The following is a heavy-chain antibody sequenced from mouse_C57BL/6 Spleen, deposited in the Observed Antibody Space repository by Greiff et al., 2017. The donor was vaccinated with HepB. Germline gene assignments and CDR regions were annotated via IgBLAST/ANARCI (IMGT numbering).Heavy chain of an antibody. Sequence: EVQLQQSGPELVKPGASVKISCKASGYSFTDYNMNWVKQSNGKSLEWIGVINPNYGTTSYNHKFKGKATLTVDQSSSTAYMQLNSLTSEDSAVFYCARGGSSGRDAMDYWGQGTSVTVSS. CDR3: ARGGSSGRDAMDY. CDR2: INPNYGTT. V-gene: IGHV1-39*01. J-gene: IGHJ4*01. D-gene: IGHD3-2*02. CDR1: GYSFTDYN.